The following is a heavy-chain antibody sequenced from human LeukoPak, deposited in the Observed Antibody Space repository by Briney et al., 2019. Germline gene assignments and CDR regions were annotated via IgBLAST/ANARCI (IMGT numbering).Heavy chain of an antibody. V-gene: IGHV3-30*18. Sequence: GGSLRLSCAASGFTFSSYGMHWVRQAPGKGLEWVAVISYDGSNKYYADSVKGRFTISRDNSKNTLYLQMNSLRAEDTAVYYCAKGGSWNYDYYMDVWGKGTTVTVSS. J-gene: IGHJ6*03. CDR2: ISYDGSNK. CDR3: AKGGSWNYDYYMDV. D-gene: IGHD1-1*01. CDR1: GFTFSSYG.